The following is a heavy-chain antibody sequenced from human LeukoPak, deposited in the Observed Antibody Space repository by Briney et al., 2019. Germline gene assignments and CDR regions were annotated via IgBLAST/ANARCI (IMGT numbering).Heavy chain of an antibody. J-gene: IGHJ5*02. CDR2: XXXNSGGT. CDR3: ARDRGYCSSTSCRNWFDP. CDR1: XYTFXGYF. Sequence: SXKASXYTFXGYFXHWVRQAPGQGLXWMGWXXXNSGGTNYAQKFQGRVTMTRDTSISTAYMELSRLRSDDTAVYYCARDRGYCSSTSCRNWFDPWGQGTLVTVSS. V-gene: IGHV1-2*02. D-gene: IGHD2-2*03.